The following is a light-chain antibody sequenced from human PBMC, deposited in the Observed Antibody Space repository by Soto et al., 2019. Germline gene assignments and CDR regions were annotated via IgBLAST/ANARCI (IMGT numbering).Light chain of an antibody. J-gene: IGLJ1*01. CDR2: DII. Sequence: QSVLTQPASVCGSPGQAITISCTGTSSDVGAYIFVSWYQQHPGKAPKLMIYDIINRPSGGSNRFSGSKSGNTASLTISGLQAEDEADYYCVSFTTSRSYVFGTGTKVTVL. CDR3: VSFTTSRSYV. V-gene: IGLV2-14*03. CDR1: SSDVGAYIF.